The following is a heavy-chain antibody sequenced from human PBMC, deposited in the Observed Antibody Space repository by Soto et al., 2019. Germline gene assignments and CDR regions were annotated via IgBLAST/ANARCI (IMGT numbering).Heavy chain of an antibody. D-gene: IGHD3-10*01. CDR3: ARDWVLGWFGEISQPFDY. CDR2: INAGNGNT. J-gene: IGHJ4*02. CDR1: GYTFTSYA. Sequence: QVQLVQSGAEVKKPGASVKVSCKASGYTFTSYAMHWVRQAPGQRLEWMGWINAGNGNTKYSQKFQGRVTITRDTSASTAYMELSSLRSEDTAVNYCARDWVLGWFGEISQPFDYWGQGTLVTVSS. V-gene: IGHV1-3*01.